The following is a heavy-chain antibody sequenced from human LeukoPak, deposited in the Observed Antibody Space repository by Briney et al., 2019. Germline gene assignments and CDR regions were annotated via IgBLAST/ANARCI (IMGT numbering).Heavy chain of an antibody. J-gene: IGHJ4*02. CDR2: ISGSGGST. Sequence: GGSLRLSCAGAGFTFSSYAMSWVRQAPGKGLEWVSAISGSGGSTYYADSVKGRFTISRDNSKNTLYLQMNSLRAEDTAVYYCAKDPRGEFDYWGQGTLVTVSS. V-gene: IGHV3-23*01. CDR3: AKDPRGEFDY. D-gene: IGHD7-27*01. CDR1: GFTFSSYA.